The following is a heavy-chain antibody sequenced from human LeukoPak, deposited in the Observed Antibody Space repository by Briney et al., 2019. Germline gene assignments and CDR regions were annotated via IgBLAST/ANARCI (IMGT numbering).Heavy chain of an antibody. CDR1: GGSISSYY. CDR2: IYTSGST. V-gene: IGHV4-4*07. CDR3: ARAGGSPEYFHY. Sequence: SETLSLTCTVSGGSISSYYWSWIRQPAGKGLEWIGRIYTSGSTNYNPSLNSRVTISLDTSKNQFSLKLSSVTAADTAVYYCARAGGSPEYFHYWGQGTLVTVSS. J-gene: IGHJ1*01. D-gene: IGHD1-26*01.